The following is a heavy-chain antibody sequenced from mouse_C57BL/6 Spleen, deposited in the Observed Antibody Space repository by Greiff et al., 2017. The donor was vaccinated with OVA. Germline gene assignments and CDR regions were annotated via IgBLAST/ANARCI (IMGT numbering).Heavy chain of an antibody. CDR2: IDPSDSYT. CDR1: GYTFTSYW. J-gene: IGHJ3*01. D-gene: IGHD3-2*02. Sequence: VQLQQPGAELVMPGASVKLSCKASGYTFTSYWMHWVKQRPGQGLEWIGEIDPSDSYTNYNQKFKGKSTLTEDKSSSTAYMQLSSLTSEDSAVYYSARCPSSSGSFAYWGQGTLVTVSA. CDR3: ARCPSSSGSFAY. V-gene: IGHV1-69*01.